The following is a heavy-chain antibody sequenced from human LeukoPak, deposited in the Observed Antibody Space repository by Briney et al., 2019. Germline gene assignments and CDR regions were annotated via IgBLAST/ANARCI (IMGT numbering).Heavy chain of an antibody. CDR2: IYSSGST. D-gene: IGHD3-22*01. CDR3: ARHEAYDSSGYYLPFDY. V-gene: IGHV4-39*01. CDR1: GGSIRSSSYY. Sequence: SETLSLTCTVSGGSIRSSSYYWGWIRQPPGKGLEWIGSIYSSGSTYYNPSLKSRVTIFVDTSKNQFSLKLSSVTAADTAVYYCARHEAYDSSGYYLPFDYWGQGTLVTVSS. J-gene: IGHJ4*02.